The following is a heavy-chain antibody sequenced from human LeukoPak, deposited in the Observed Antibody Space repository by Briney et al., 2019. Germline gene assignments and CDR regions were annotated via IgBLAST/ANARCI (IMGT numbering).Heavy chain of an antibody. V-gene: IGHV1-2*02. CDR1: GYTLTGYY. CDR3: ARVRRTALGEPFDY. D-gene: IGHD1-26*01. J-gene: IGHJ4*02. Sequence: ASVKVSCKASGYTLTGYYMHWVRQAPGQGLEWMGWINPNSGGTNYAQKFQGRVTMTRDTSISTAYMELSRLRSDDTAVYYCARVRRTALGEPFDYWGQGTLVTVSS. CDR2: INPNSGGT.